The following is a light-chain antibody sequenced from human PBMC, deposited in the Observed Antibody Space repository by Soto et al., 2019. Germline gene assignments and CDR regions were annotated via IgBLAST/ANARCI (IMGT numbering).Light chain of an antibody. Sequence: DIQMTQSPSSLSASVGDRVTITCRASQGISNHLAWYQQKPGKVPKLLIYAASTLQSGVPSRFSGSGSGTDFTLTISSLQTEDVATYYCQKYNSALLFTFGPGTKVDIK. CDR2: AAS. CDR1: QGISNH. V-gene: IGKV1-27*01. J-gene: IGKJ3*01. CDR3: QKYNSALLFT.